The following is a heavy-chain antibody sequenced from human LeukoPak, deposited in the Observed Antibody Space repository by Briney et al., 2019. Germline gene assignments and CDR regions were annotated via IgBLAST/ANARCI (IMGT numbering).Heavy chain of an antibody. V-gene: IGHV1-18*01. CDR3: ARASSLPGPSGYEPGADYYYYYYMDV. CDR2: ISAYNGNT. Sequence: ASVKVSCKTSGYTLSNYGVSWVRQAPGQGLEWMGWISAYNGNTNYAQKLQGRVTMTTDTSTSTAYMELRSLRSDDTAVYYCARASSLPGPSGYEPGADYYYYYYMDVWGKGTTVTVSS. CDR1: GYTLSNYG. J-gene: IGHJ6*03. D-gene: IGHD5-12*01.